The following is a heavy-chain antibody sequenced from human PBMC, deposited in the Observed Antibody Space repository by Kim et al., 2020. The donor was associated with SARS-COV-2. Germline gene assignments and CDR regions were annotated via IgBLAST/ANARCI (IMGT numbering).Heavy chain of an antibody. Sequence: YAESVEGRFTSSRDNSKNSLYLQMNSLRTEDTALYYCAKDGAGYSSSWTLWGQGTLVTVSS. V-gene: IGHV3-43*01. CDR3: AKDGAGYSSSWTL. D-gene: IGHD6-13*01. J-gene: IGHJ4*02.